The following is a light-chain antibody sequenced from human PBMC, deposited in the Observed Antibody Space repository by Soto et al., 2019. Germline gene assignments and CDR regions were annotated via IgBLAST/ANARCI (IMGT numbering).Light chain of an antibody. V-gene: IGKV3-20*01. CDR3: HQYANSLT. J-gene: IGKJ4*01. CDR2: GAS. CDR1: QSVTSNY. Sequence: EIVLTQSPGTLSLSPGERATLCCRASQSVTSNYVAWYQQKPGQAPRLLIFGASSRATGIPDRFSGRGSGTDFTLTISRLEPEDFAVYFCHQYANSLTFGGGTKVDIK.